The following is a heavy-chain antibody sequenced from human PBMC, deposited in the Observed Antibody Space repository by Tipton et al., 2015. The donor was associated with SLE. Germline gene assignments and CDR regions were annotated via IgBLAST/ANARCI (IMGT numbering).Heavy chain of an antibody. D-gene: IGHD3-10*01. CDR1: GVSITSSNFY. CDR3: ARKYGSGSNFLDY. J-gene: IGHJ4*02. CDR2: IYYSGST. Sequence: TLSLTCTVSGVSITSSNFYWAWVRQPPGKGLEWIGSIYYSGSTYYNPSLKSRVTISLDTSKNQFSLKLNSVAAADTAVYYCARKYGSGSNFLDYWGQGILVTVSS. V-gene: IGHV4-39*01.